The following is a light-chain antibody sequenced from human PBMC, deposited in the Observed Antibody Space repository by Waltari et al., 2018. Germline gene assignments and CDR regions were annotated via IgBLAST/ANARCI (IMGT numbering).Light chain of an antibody. J-gene: IGKJ1*01. Sequence: EIVLTQSPATVSLSPGERVTLSCRASQSISTSLAWYQQKPCQAPRLLIYSAYNGATCIPARFSGSGSGTDFTLTISSLEPEDSAVYYCQQRSSWPRTFGQGTKVEIK. CDR1: QSISTS. CDR3: QQRSSWPRT. CDR2: SAY. V-gene: IGKV3-11*01.